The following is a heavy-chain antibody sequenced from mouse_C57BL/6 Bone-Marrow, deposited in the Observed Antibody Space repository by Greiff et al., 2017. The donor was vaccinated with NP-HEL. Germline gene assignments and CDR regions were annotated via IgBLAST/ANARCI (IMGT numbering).Heavy chain of an antibody. CDR2: INPGSGGT. V-gene: IGHV1-54*01. CDR1: GYAFTNYL. CDR3: ARRGLRPYFDY. Sequence: VHLVESGAELVRPGTSVKVSCKASGYAFTNYLIEWVKQRPGQGLEWIGVINPGSGGTNYNEKFKGKATLTADKSSSTAYMQLSSLTSEDSAVYFCARRGLRPYFDYWGQGTTLTVSS. D-gene: IGHD1-2*01. J-gene: IGHJ2*01.